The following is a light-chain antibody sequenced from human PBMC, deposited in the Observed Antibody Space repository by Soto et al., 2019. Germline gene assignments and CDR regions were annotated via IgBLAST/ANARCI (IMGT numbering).Light chain of an antibody. Sequence: DIQMTQSPSSLSASVGDRVTITCRASQGIRTDLDWYQQKPGKAPKRLIYGASNLQSGVPSRFSGSGSGTEFTLTISSLQPEDFATYYWLQHNTYWLTFGGGTKVEIK. CDR1: QGIRTD. CDR2: GAS. J-gene: IGKJ4*01. V-gene: IGKV1-17*01. CDR3: LQHNTYWLT.